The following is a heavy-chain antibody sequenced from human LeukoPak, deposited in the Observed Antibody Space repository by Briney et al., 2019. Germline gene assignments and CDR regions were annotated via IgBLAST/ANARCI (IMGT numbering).Heavy chain of an antibody. Sequence: ASVKVSCKASGYTFTGYYMHWVRQAPGQGLEWMGWINPNSGGTNYAQKFQGRVTMTRDTSISTAYMELSRLRSDDTAVYYCARDRDGTANDAFDIWGQGTMVTVSS. CDR1: GYTFTGYY. CDR3: ARDRDGTANDAFDI. D-gene: IGHD5-18*01. V-gene: IGHV1-2*02. CDR2: INPNSGGT. J-gene: IGHJ3*02.